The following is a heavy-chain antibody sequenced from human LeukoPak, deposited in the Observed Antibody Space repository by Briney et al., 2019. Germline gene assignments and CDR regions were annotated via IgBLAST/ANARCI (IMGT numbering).Heavy chain of an antibody. V-gene: IGHV3-49*03. CDR1: GFTFGDYA. CDR3: ARESPPLPGLWFGEWQVDY. J-gene: IGHJ4*02. D-gene: IGHD3-10*01. Sequence: QAGGSLRLSCTASGFTFGDYAMSWFRQAPGKGLEWVGFIRSRAYGGTTEYAASVEGRFTISRDDSKSIAYLQMNSLKTEDTAVYSCARESPPLPGLWFGEWQVDYWGQGTLVTVSS. CDR2: IRSRAYGGTT.